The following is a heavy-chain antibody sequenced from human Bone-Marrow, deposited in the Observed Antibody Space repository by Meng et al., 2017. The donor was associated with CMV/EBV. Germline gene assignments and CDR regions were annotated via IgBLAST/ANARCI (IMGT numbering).Heavy chain of an antibody. Sequence: GESLKISCAASGFTFSSHWMSWVRQAPGKGLEWVANIKQDGGEKNYLDSVKGRLTISRDNAKSSLYLQMDRLRAEDTAVYYCARDRTDCSSTSCYTDGMDVWGQGTTITVSS. V-gene: IGHV3-7*01. D-gene: IGHD2-2*02. CDR3: ARDRTDCSSTSCYTDGMDV. CDR1: GFTFSSHW. CDR2: IKQDGGEK. J-gene: IGHJ6*02.